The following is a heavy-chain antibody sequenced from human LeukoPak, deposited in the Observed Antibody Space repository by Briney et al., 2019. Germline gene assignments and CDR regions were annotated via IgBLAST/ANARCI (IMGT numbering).Heavy chain of an antibody. CDR1: GFPFSSYG. J-gene: IGHJ4*02. V-gene: IGHV3-30*03. D-gene: IGHD3-10*01. Sequence: EGSLRLSCAASGFPFSSYGMHWVRQAPGKGLEWVAVLSYDGSNEYYADSVKGRFTISRDNSKNTLYLQMNSLRVEDTAVYYCAGSWFYRDYFEYWGQGTLVTVSS. CDR2: LSYDGSNE. CDR3: AGSWFYRDYFEY.